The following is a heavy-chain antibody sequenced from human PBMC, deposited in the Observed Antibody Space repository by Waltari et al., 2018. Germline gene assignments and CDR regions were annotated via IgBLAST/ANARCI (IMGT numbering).Heavy chain of an antibody. D-gene: IGHD4-17*01. J-gene: IGHJ4*02. CDR2: IYYSGST. Sequence: QLQLQESGPGLVKPSETLSLPCPVSGGSLSSSSYYWGWIRQPPGKGLEWIGSIYYSGSTYYNPSLKSRVTISVDTSKNQFSLKLSSVTAADTAVYYCASTTGTHFDYWGQGTLVTVSS. V-gene: IGHV4-39*07. CDR3: ASTTGTHFDY. CDR1: GGSLSSSSYY.